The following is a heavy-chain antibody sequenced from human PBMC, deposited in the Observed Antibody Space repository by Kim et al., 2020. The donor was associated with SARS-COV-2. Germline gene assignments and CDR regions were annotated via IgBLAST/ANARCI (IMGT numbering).Heavy chain of an antibody. J-gene: IGHJ6*02. CDR1: GFTFSSYE. Sequence: GGSLRLSCAASGFTFSSYEMNWVRQAPGKGLEWVSYISSSGSTIYYADSVKGRFTISRDNAKNSLYLQMNSLRAEDTAVYYCARDPQQLVWSRGYYYYGMDVWGQGTTVTVSS. D-gene: IGHD6-6*01. CDR2: ISSSGSTI. V-gene: IGHV3-48*03. CDR3: ARDPQQLVWSRGYYYYGMDV.